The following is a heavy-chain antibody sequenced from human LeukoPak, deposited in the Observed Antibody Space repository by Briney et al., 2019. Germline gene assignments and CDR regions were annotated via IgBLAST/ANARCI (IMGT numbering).Heavy chain of an antibody. CDR2: IKSETDGGTK. CDR3: TAILYCSGGTCYSH. Sequence: GGSLILSCASSGFAFSNAWMHWVRQPPGKGLEWVGRIKSETDGGTKDYAAPVKGRFTISRHYSKNTLYLQMNSLKTEDTAVYYCTAILYCSGGTCYSHWGQGTLVTVSS. J-gene: IGHJ4*02. CDR1: GFAFSNAW. V-gene: IGHV3-15*01. D-gene: IGHD2-15*01.